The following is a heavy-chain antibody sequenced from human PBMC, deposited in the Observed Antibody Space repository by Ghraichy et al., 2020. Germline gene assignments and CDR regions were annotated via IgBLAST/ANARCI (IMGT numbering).Heavy chain of an antibody. D-gene: IGHD6-13*01. V-gene: IGHV3-30-3*01. CDR3: ARDIKSSSWSYYYYAMDV. J-gene: IGHJ6*02. CDR1: GFTFSTYS. Sequence: GGSLRLSCAASGFTFSTYSMHWVRQAPGKGLEWVGVISNVGGSKYYAASVKGRFTISTDNSMNTLYLQMNSLRPEDTAAYYCARDIKSSSWSYYYYAMDVWGQGTTVTVSS. CDR2: ISNVGGSK.